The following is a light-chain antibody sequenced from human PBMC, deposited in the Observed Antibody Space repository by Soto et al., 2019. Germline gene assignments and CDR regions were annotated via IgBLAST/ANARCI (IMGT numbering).Light chain of an antibody. J-gene: IGKJ1*01. Sequence: EIVMTQSPATLSVSPGERATLSCRASQSVSSNLAWYQQKPGQAPSLLIYGASTRATGIPARFSGSGSGTEFTLTISSLQSEDFAVSYCQHYNNWPRTFGQGTKVEIK. CDR1: QSVSSN. CDR3: QHYNNWPRT. CDR2: GAS. V-gene: IGKV3-15*01.